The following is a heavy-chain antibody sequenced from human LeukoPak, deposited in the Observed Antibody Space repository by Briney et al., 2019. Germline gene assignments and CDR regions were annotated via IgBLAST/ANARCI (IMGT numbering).Heavy chain of an antibody. CDR3: ARGTFRTMWDS. J-gene: IGHJ4*02. Sequence: ASVKVSCKASGYTFTSFYMHWVRQAPGQGLEWMGIINPSGGSTSYAQKFQGRVTMTRDMSTSTVYMELSSLRSEDTAVYYCARGTFRTMWDSWGQGTLVTVSS. CDR1: GYTFTSFY. D-gene: IGHD3-10*02. CDR2: INPSGGST. V-gene: IGHV1-46*01.